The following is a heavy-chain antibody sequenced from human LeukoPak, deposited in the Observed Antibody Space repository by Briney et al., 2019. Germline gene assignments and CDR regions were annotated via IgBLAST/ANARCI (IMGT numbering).Heavy chain of an antibody. V-gene: IGHV3-33*01. CDR3: ARGGSEQQLLFDP. J-gene: IGHJ5*02. D-gene: IGHD6-13*01. CDR1: GFTFSSYG. Sequence: GGSLRLSCAASGFTFSSYGMHWVRQAPGKGLEWVAVIWYDGSNKYYADSVKGRFTISRDNSKNTLYLQMNSLRAEDTAVYYCARGGSEQQLLFDPWGQGTLVTVSS. CDR2: IWYDGSNK.